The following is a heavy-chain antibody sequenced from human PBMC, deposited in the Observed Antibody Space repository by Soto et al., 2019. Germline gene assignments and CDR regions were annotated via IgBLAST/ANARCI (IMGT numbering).Heavy chain of an antibody. V-gene: IGHV4-4*02. CDR3: ARAHIAVAGTIDY. CDR2: IYHSGST. CDR1: GGSFSSSNW. Sequence: SETLSLTCAVSGGSFSSSNWWSWVRQPPGKGLEWIGEIYHSGSTNYNPSLKSRVTISVDKSKNQFSLKLSSVTAADTAVYYCARAHIAVAGTIDYWGQGTRVTVS. J-gene: IGHJ4*02. D-gene: IGHD6-19*01.